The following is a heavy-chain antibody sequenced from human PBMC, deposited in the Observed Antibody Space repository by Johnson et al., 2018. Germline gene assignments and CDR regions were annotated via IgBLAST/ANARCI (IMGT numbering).Heavy chain of an antibody. CDR1: GASVSDYY. Sequence: QVQLVESGPGLVKPSETLSLSCTVSGASVSDYYWSWIRQPPGKGLEWIGYTSYTGSTTYNPSLKSRVTISVDTSKNQLSLRLTSVTPADTAVYHCARGGGVTYFDHWGQGTLVTVSS. D-gene: IGHD5-18*01. CDR3: ARGGGVTYFDH. J-gene: IGHJ4*02. CDR2: TSYTGST. V-gene: IGHV4-59*02.